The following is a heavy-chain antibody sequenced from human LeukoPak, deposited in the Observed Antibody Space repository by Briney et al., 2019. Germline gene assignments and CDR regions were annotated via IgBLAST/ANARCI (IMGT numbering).Heavy chain of an antibody. CDR1: GYTFTGYY. CDR3: PRADSIVCFGELSFDP. J-gene: IGHJ5*02. Sequence: GASVKVSCKASGYTFTGYYMNWVRLPPGQGLEWMGWINPNSGGTYNAQKFRGRVTMTRETSISTAYMELSRLRSDDTHVYYCPRADSIVCFGELSFDPWGQGTLVTVSS. CDR2: INPNSGGT. D-gene: IGHD3-10*01. V-gene: IGHV1-2*02.